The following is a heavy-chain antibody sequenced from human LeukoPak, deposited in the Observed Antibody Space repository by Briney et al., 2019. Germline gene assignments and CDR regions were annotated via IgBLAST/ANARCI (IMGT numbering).Heavy chain of an antibody. CDR1: GGTFSSYA. D-gene: IGHD6-13*01. V-gene: IGHV1-69*04. CDR2: IIPIFGIA. Sequence: SVKVSCKASGGTFSSYAISWVRQAPGQGLEWMGRIIPIFGIANYAQKFQGRVTITADKSTSTADMELSSLRSEDTAVYYCASDLAAAGTLSYWGQGTLVTVSS. CDR3: ASDLAAAGTLSY. J-gene: IGHJ4*02.